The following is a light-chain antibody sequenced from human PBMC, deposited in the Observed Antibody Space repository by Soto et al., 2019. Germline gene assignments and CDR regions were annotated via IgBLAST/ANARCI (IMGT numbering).Light chain of an antibody. J-gene: IGKJ4*01. CDR2: DAS. V-gene: IGKV3-11*01. CDR1: QSVTSS. Sequence: EIVLTQSPGTLSLSPGERATLSCRASQSVTSSLVWYQQKPGQAPRLLIYDASDRATGIPARFSGSGSGTDFTLTISSLEPEDSAVYYCQHRSTWPRTFGGGTKVVI. CDR3: QHRSTWPRT.